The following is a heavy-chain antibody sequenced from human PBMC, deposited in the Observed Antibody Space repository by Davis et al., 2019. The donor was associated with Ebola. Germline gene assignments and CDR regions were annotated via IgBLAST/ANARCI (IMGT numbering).Heavy chain of an antibody. CDR1: GFTFSSYS. J-gene: IGHJ4*02. CDR2: ISANSDDI. V-gene: IGHV3-23*01. CDR3: AKGSTSDTRHLDQ. Sequence: PGGSLRLSCAASGFTFSSYSMNWVRRAPGKGLEWLSIISANSDDIHYADSVKGRFTISRHNSKNTLYLQMDSLRADDTAVYYCAKGSTSDTRHLDQWGQGILVTVSS. D-gene: IGHD1-1*01.